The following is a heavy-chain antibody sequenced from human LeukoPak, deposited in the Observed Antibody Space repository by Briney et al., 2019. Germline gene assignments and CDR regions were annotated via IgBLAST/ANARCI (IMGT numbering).Heavy chain of an antibody. CDR3: ARGPTISETGYFDY. CDR2: IYYGGST. V-gene: IGHV4-39*01. Sequence: SETLSLTCTVSGFSISSSDYYWGWIRQPPGQGLEWIGSIYYGGSTYYNPSLKSRVTISVDTSKNQFSLKVTSLTAADTAVYYCARGPTISETGYFDYWGQGTLVTVSS. CDR1: GFSISSSDYY. J-gene: IGHJ4*03. D-gene: IGHD1-1*01.